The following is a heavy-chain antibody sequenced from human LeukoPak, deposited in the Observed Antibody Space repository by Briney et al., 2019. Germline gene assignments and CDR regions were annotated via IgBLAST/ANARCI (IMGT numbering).Heavy chain of an antibody. Sequence: SETLSLTCTVSGYSISSGYYWGWIRQPPGKGLEWIGSIYYSGSTYYNPSLKSRVTISVDTSKNQFSLKLSSVTAADTAVYYCARVGYCSGGSCGAFDYWGQGTLVTVSS. CDR1: GYSISSGYY. CDR3: ARVGYCSGGSCGAFDY. D-gene: IGHD2-15*01. V-gene: IGHV4-38-2*02. CDR2: IYYSGST. J-gene: IGHJ4*02.